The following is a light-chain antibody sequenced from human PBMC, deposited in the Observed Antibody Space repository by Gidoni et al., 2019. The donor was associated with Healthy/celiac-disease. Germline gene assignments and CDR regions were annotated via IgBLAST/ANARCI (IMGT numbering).Light chain of an antibody. Sequence: EIVLTPSPATLSLSPGESTTLSCRASQSVSSYLAWYQPKPGQAPRLLIYDASSGSGTDFTLTISSLEPEDFAVYYCQQRSNWPPITFGQGTRVEIK. J-gene: IGKJ5*01. CDR2: DAS. CDR3: QQRSNWPPIT. V-gene: IGKV3-11*01. CDR1: QSVSSY.